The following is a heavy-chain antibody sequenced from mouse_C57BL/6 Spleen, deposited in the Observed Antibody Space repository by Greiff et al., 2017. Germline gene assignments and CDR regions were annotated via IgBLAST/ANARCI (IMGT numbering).Heavy chain of an antibody. D-gene: IGHD1-1*01. CDR2: ISYDGSN. CDR3: ARRDYYGSRVLFDY. J-gene: IGHJ2*01. Sequence: DVKLQESGPGLVKPSQSLSLTCSVTGYSITSGYYWNWIRQFPGNKLEWMGYISYDGSNNYNPSLKNRISITRDTSKNQFFLKLNSVTTEDTATYYCARRDYYGSRVLFDYWGHGTTLTVSS. V-gene: IGHV3-6*01. CDR1: GYSITSGYY.